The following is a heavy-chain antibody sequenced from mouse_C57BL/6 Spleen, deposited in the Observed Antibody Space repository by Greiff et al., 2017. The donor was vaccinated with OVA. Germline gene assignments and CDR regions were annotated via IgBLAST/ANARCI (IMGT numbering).Heavy chain of an antibody. CDR1: GYSITSGYY. CDR2: ISYDGSN. Sequence: EVQRVESGPGLVKPSQSLSLTCSVTGYSITSGYYWNWIRQFPGNKLEWMGYISYDGSNNYNPSLKNRISITRDTSKNQFFLKLNSVTTEDTATYYCARDWDRGYAMDYWGQGTSVTVSS. V-gene: IGHV3-6*01. J-gene: IGHJ4*01. CDR3: ARDWDRGYAMDY. D-gene: IGHD3-3*01.